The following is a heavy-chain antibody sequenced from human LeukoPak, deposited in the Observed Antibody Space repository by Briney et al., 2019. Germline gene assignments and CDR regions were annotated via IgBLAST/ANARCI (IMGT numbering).Heavy chain of an antibody. CDR1: GGTFSSYA. J-gene: IGHJ4*02. V-gene: IGHV1-69*04. CDR3: AREREVWGFLEWLYMAY. CDR2: IIPILGIA. Sequence: GASVKVSCKASGGTFSSYAISWVRQAPGQGLEWMGRIIPILGIANYAQKFQGRVTITADKSTSTAYMELSSLRSEDTAVYYCAREREVWGFLEWLYMAYWGQGTLVTVSS. D-gene: IGHD3-3*01.